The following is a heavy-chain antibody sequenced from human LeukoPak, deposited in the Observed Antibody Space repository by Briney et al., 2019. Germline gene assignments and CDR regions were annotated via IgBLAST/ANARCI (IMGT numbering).Heavy chain of an antibody. CDR1: GYCFTSYW. V-gene: IGHV5-51*01. Sequence: GEPLKISCKGSGYCFTSYWIGWVRQMPGKGLEWMGIIYPGDSDTRYSPSFQGQVTISADKSISTAYLQWSSLQASDTAMYYYTTQKPYYYEGSGYFDYWGQGTLVTVSS. J-gene: IGHJ4*02. CDR2: IYPGDSDT. D-gene: IGHD3-22*01. CDR3: TTQKPYYYEGSGYFDY.